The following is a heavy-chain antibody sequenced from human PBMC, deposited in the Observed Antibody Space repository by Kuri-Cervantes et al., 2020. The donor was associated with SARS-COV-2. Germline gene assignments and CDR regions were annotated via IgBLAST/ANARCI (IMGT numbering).Heavy chain of an antibody. CDR3: ANTGIVGAKMSQHYYYYYYMDV. D-gene: IGHD1-26*01. CDR2: ISSSSSYI. CDR1: GFTFSSYS. V-gene: IGHV3-21*01. J-gene: IGHJ6*03. Sequence: GESLKISCAASGFTFSSYSMNWVRQAPGKGLEWVSSISSSSSYIYYADSVKGRFTISRDNAKNSLYLQMNSLRADDTSVYYCANTGIVGAKMSQHYYYYYYMDVWGKGTTVTVSS.